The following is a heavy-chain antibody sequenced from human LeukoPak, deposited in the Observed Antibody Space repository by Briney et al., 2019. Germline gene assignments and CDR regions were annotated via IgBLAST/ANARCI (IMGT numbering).Heavy chain of an antibody. V-gene: IGHV3-21*01. CDR3: ARDSPRGYSYGYYPDFDY. CDR1: GFTFSSYS. Sequence: GGSLRLSCAASGFTFSSYSMNWVRQAPGKGLEWVSSISSSSSYIYYADSVKGRFTISRGNAKNSLYLQMNSLRAEDTAVYYCARDSPRGYSYGYYPDFDYWGQGTLVTVSS. D-gene: IGHD5-18*01. J-gene: IGHJ4*02. CDR2: ISSSSSYI.